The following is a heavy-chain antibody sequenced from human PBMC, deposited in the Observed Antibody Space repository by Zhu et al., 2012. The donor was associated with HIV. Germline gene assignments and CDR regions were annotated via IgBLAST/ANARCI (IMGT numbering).Heavy chain of an antibody. D-gene: IGHD2-15*01. V-gene: IGHV1-2*02. CDR2: INPNSGGT. CDR3: ATPYCSGGSCYSFYFDY. Sequence: QVQLVQSGAEVKKPGASVKVSCKASGYTFTGYYMHWVRQAPGQGLEWMGWINPNSGGTNYAQKFQGRVAMTRDTSISTAYMELSRLRSDDTAVYYCATPYCSGGSCYSFYFDYWGQGTLVTVSS. J-gene: IGHJ4*02. CDR1: GYTFTGYY.